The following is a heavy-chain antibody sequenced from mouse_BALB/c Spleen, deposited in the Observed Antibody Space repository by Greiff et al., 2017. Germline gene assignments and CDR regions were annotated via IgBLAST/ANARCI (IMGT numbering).Heavy chain of an antibody. CDR2: INPSTGYT. D-gene: IGHD2-13*01. Sequence: VQLQQSGAELAKPGASVKMSCKASGYTFTSYWMHWVKQRPGQGLEWIGYINPSTGYTEYNQKFKDKATLTADKSSSTAYMQLSSLTSEDSAVYYCAREDYSAYAMDYWGQGTSVTVSS. CDR3: AREDYSAYAMDY. J-gene: IGHJ4*01. V-gene: IGHV1-7*01. CDR1: GYTFTSYW.